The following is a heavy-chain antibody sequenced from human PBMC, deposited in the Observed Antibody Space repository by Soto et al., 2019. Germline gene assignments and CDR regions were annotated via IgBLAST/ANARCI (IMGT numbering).Heavy chain of an antibody. CDR1: GFTFSSYG. Sequence: SLRLSCAASGFTFSSYGMHWVRQAPGKGLGWVAVISYDGSNKYYADSVKGRFTISRDNSKNTLYLQMNSLRAEDTAVYYCAKDPGGSYYYYYGMDVWGQGTTVTVSS. CDR3: AKDPGGSYYYYYGMDV. CDR2: ISYDGSNK. V-gene: IGHV3-30*18. D-gene: IGHD1-26*01. J-gene: IGHJ6*02.